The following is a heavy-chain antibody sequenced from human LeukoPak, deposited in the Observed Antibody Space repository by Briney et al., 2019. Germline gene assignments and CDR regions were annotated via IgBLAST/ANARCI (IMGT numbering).Heavy chain of an antibody. Sequence: PGGSLRLSCAASGFTFSNYTMSWVRQAPGKGLEWVSVIYSGGSTYYADSVKGRFTISRDNSKNTLYLQMNSLRAEDTAVYYCARDQSFFDYWGQGTLVTVSP. D-gene: IGHD1-26*01. CDR1: GFTFSNYT. V-gene: IGHV3-53*05. CDR2: IYSGGST. J-gene: IGHJ4*02. CDR3: ARDQSFFDY.